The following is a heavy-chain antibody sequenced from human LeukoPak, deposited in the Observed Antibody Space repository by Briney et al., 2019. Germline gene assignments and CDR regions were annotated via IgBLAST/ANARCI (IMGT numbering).Heavy chain of an antibody. Sequence: PSETLSLTCTVSGGSISSSSYYWGWIRQPPGKGLEWIGSIYYSGSTYYNPSLKSRVTISVDTSKNQFSLKLSSVTAADTAVYYCVRQLIVVVPAALPHFDYWGQGTLVTVSS. CDR2: IYYSGST. CDR3: VRQLIVVVPAALPHFDY. D-gene: IGHD2-2*01. CDR1: GGSISSSSYY. V-gene: IGHV4-39*01. J-gene: IGHJ4*02.